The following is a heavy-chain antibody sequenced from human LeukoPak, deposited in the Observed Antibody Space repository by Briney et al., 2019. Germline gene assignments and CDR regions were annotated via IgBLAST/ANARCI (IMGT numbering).Heavy chain of an antibody. CDR3: AKDPRQWLAQYYIDC. D-gene: IGHD6-19*01. J-gene: IGHJ4*02. CDR2: ISYDGSNK. Sequence: PGGSLRLSCAASAFTLSSHLMSWFRQAPGKGLEWVAVISYDGSNKYYADSVKGRFTISRDNSKNTLYLQMNSLRAEDTAVYYCAKDPRQWLAQYYIDCWGQGTLVTVSS. CDR1: AFTLSSHL. V-gene: IGHV3-30*04.